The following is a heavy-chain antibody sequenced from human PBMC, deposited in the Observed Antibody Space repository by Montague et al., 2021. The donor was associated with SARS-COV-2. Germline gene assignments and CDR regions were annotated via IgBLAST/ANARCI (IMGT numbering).Heavy chain of an antibody. CDR2: VYYRGRT. CDR1: GGSINTTDYY. CDR3: ARLPLCSSPNCYTVGYNWLEP. J-gene: IGHJ5*02. Sequence: SETLSLTCTVSGGSINTTDYYWGWIRQPPGKGLEWIGSVYYRGRTYYNPSLKSRITISVDTSKNQFSLKLRFVTAADTAVYYCARLPLCSSPNCYTVGYNWLEPWGQGTLVTVSS. D-gene: IGHD2-2*02. V-gene: IGHV4-39*01.